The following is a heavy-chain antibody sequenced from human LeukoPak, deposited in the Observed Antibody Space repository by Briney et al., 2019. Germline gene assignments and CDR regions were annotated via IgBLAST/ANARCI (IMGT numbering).Heavy chain of an antibody. J-gene: IGHJ4*02. D-gene: IGHD2-8*02. V-gene: IGHV4-34*01. Sequence: SETLSLTCAVTGGSFRGYYWTWIRQPPGKGLEWIGEVNHNGGTNYSPSIKSRITISVDTSKNQFSLKLNSVTAADTAVYFCARGIVLTGYASFDYWGQGTPVTVSS. CDR3: ARGIVLTGYASFDY. CDR2: VNHNGGT. CDR1: GGSFRGYY.